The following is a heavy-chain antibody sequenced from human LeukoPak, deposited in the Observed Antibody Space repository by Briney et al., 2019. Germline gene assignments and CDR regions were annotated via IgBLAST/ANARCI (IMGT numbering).Heavy chain of an antibody. CDR2: IYYSGST. Sequence: SETLSLTCTVSGGSITSYHYSWIRQPPGKGLEWIGYIYYSGSTNYNPSLKSRVTISVDTSKNQFSLKLSSVTAADTAVYYCARQGGYGDPFDYWGQGTLVTVSS. CDR3: ARQGGYGDPFDY. J-gene: IGHJ4*02. V-gene: IGHV4-59*08. CDR1: GGSITSYH. D-gene: IGHD4-17*01.